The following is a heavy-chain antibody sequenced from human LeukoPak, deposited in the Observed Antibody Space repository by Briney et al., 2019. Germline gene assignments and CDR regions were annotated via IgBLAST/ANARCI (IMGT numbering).Heavy chain of an antibody. D-gene: IGHD3-22*01. CDR3: ARVARYDSSGYYYSRIFDI. Sequence: ASLKLSCKPSGYTLTGYYMHGVRQAPGQGLEWMGWINPNSGGTNYAPKFQGRVTMTRDTSISTAYMELSRLRSDDTAVYYCARVARYDSSGYYYSRIFDIWGQGTMVTVSS. CDR2: INPNSGGT. V-gene: IGHV1-2*02. J-gene: IGHJ3*02. CDR1: GYTLTGYY.